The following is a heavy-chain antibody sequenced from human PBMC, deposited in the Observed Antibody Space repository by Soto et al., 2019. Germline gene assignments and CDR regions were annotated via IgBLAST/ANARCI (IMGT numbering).Heavy chain of an antibody. CDR2: ISSTASTI. CDR1: GFAFSDYE. CDR3: ASAAGIMTRGFHGMDV. Sequence: EVQLVESGGGLVQPGGSLRLSCAASGFAFSDYEMNWVRQAPGKGLEWISYISSTASTIHYADSVKGRFTISRDNAKNSVYLQMNSLRAEDSAVYYWASAAGIMTRGFHGMDVWGQGTTVTVSS. D-gene: IGHD3-16*01. V-gene: IGHV3-48*03. J-gene: IGHJ6*02.